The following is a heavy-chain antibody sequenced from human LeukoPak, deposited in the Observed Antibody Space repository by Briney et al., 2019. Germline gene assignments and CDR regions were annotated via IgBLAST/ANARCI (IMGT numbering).Heavy chain of an antibody. CDR2: IIPIFGTA. D-gene: IGHD5-18*01. Sequence: ASVKVSCKASGGTFSSYAISWVRQAPGQGLKWMGGIIPIFGTANYAQKFQGRVTITADESTSTAYMELSSLRSEDTAVYYCARGSRGYSYGGSWFDPWGQGTLVTVSS. CDR3: ARGSRGYSYGGSWFDP. V-gene: IGHV1-69*13. J-gene: IGHJ5*02. CDR1: GGTFSSYA.